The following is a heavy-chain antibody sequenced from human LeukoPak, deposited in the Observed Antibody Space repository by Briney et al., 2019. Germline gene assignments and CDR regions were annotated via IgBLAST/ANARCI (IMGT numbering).Heavy chain of an antibody. CDR3: ARGSGRYVMVDW. CDR1: GFTFADFT. Sequence: QPGRSLRLSCSASGFTFADFTMSWFRQSPGQGLEWVGLIRSKIYGGAPEHAASVAARFTISRDDSNSIAYLQMNSLQAEDTAVYYCARGSGRYVMVDWWGQGTLVTVSS. J-gene: IGHJ4*02. V-gene: IGHV3-49*03. D-gene: IGHD6-19*01. CDR2: IRSKIYGGAP.